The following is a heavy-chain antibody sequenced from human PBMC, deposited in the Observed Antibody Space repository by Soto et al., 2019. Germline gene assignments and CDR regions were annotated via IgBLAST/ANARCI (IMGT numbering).Heavy chain of an antibody. CDR1: GYDFTTYG. CDR3: ARGRYGDY. J-gene: IGHJ4*02. V-gene: IGHV1-18*01. D-gene: IGHD1-1*01. Sequence: QVHLVQSGAEVKKPGASVKVSCKGSGYDFTTYGITWVRQAPGQGLEWMAWISAHNGNTDYAQKLQGRVTVTRDTSTSTAYMELRSLRSDDTAVYYCARGRYGDYWGQGAPVTVSS. CDR2: ISAHNGNT.